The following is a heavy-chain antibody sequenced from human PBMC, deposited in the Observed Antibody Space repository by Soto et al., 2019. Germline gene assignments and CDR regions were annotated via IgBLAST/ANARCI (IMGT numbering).Heavy chain of an antibody. Sequence: ESLKISCKGSGYSFTSYWISWVRQMPGKGLEWMGRIDPSDSYTNYSPSFQGHVTISADKSISTAYLQWSSLKASDTAMYYCARQACITMLVVDQGMDVWGQGSTVTVSS. CDR3: ARQACITMLVVDQGMDV. V-gene: IGHV5-10-1*01. D-gene: IGHD3-22*01. J-gene: IGHJ6*02. CDR2: IDPSDSYT. CDR1: GYSFTSYW.